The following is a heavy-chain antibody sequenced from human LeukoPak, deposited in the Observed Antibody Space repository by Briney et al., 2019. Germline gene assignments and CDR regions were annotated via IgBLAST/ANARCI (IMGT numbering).Heavy chain of an antibody. J-gene: IGHJ3*01. CDR2: ISSSSSYI. CDR1: GFTFSSYS. D-gene: IGHD2-2*01. CDR3: ARQLPARIQSAFDL. Sequence: GGSLRLSCAASGFTFSSYSMNWVRQAPGKGLEWVSSISSSSSYIYYADSVKGRFTISRDNAKNSLYLQMDSLRVDDSAVYYCARQLPARIQSAFDLWGQGTMVTVSS. V-gene: IGHV3-21*01.